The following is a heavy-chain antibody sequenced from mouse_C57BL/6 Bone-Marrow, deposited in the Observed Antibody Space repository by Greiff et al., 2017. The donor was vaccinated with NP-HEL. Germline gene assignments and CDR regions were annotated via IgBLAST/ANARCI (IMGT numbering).Heavy chain of an antibody. CDR1: GFSLTSYG. J-gene: IGHJ3*01. V-gene: IGHV2-2*01. CDR2: IWSGGST. Sequence: QVQLKESGPGLVQPSQSLSITCTVSGFSLTSYGVHWVRQSPGKGLEWLGVIWSGGSTDSNAAFISRLSISKDNAKSQVFFKMNSLQADDTAIYYCARKGYGYDKAWFAYWGQGTLVTVSA. D-gene: IGHD2-2*01. CDR3: ARKGYGYDKAWFAY.